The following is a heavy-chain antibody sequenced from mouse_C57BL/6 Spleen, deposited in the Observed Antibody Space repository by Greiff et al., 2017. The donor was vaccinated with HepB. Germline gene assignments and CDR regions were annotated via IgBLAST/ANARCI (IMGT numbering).Heavy chain of an antibody. CDR3: ARSTMVTTGGYFDY. J-gene: IGHJ2*01. CDR2: IDPSDSYT. V-gene: IGHV1-59*01. CDR1: GYTFTSYW. D-gene: IGHD2-2*01. Sequence: VQLQQPGAELVRPGTSVKLSCKASGYTFTSYWMHWVKQRPGQGLEWIGVIDPSDSYTNYNQKFKGKATLTVDTSSSTAYMQLSSLTSEDSAVYYCARSTMVTTGGYFDYWGQGTTLTVSS.